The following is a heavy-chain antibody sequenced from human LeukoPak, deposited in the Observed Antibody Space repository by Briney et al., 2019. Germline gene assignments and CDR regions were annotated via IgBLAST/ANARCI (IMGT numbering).Heavy chain of an antibody. V-gene: IGHV4-34*01. J-gene: IGHJ4*02. Sequence: PSETLSLTCAVYGGSFSGYYWSWIRQPPGKGLEWIGEINHSGSTNYNPSLKSRVTISVDTSKNQFSLKLSSVTAADTAVYYCARVRRSRLAELDYWGQGTLVTVSS. CDR1: GGSFSGYY. CDR2: INHSGST. CDR3: ARVRRSRLAELDY. D-gene: IGHD1-14*01.